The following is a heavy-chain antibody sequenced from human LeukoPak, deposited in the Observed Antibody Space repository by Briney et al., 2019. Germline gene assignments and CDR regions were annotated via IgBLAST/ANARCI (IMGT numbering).Heavy chain of an antibody. J-gene: IGHJ4*02. CDR1: GFTFSSYA. Sequence: GGSLRLSCAASGFTFSSYAMSWVRQAPGKGLEWVSAISGSGGSTYYADSVKGRFTISRDNSKNTLYLQMNSLRAEGTAVYYCARGVANYYDSSGYQNWGQGTLVTVSS. CDR2: ISGSGGST. CDR3: ARGVANYYDSSGYQN. D-gene: IGHD3-22*01. V-gene: IGHV3-23*01.